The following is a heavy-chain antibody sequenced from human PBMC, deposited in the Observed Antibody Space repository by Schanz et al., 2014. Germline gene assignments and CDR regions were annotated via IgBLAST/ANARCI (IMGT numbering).Heavy chain of an antibody. CDR3: AKAGSGWSTAGYYY. CDR2: ISGSGGST. V-gene: IGHV3-23*01. CDR1: GFTFTNYA. J-gene: IGHJ4*02. D-gene: IGHD6-19*01. Sequence: EVQLLESGGGLVQPGGSLRLSCAASGFTFTNYAMTWVRQAPGKGLEWVSGISGSGGSTYDADSVKGRFTISRENSKSILYLQMNSLRAEDTAVYYCAKAGSGWSTAGYYYWGQGTLXAVSS.